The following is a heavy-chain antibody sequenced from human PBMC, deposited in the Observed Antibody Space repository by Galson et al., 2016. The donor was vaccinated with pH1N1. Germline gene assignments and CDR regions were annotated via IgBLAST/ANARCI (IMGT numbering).Heavy chain of an antibody. CDR2: IKPNSGDT. Sequence: SVKVSCKASGYTFTGYYIHWVRQAPGQGLEWMGWIKPNSGDTKYAQKFQGRVTMTRDTSISTAYMELRSLRSDDTAIYYCARGRYCNNRDCFMGIDSWGQGTLVTVSS. V-gene: IGHV1-2*02. CDR3: ARGRYCNNRDCFMGIDS. J-gene: IGHJ4*02. D-gene: IGHD2-8*01. CDR1: GYTFTGYY.